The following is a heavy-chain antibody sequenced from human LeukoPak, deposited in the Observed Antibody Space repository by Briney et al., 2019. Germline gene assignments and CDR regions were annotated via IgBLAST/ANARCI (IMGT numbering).Heavy chain of an antibody. D-gene: IGHD3-10*01. J-gene: IGHJ4*02. CDR3: AKGNAPCFGGEKDFDY. V-gene: IGHV3-23*01. CDR1: GFTFSSYA. CDR2: ISGSGGST. Sequence: PGGSLRLSCAASGFTFSSYAMSWVRQAPGEGLEWLSAISGSGGSTYYADSVKGRFTISRDNTKNTLYLQMNSLRAEDTSVYYCAKGNAPCFGGEKDFDYWGQGTLVTVSS.